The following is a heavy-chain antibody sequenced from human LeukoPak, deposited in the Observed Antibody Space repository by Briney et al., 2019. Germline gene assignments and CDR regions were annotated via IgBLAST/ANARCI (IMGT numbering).Heavy chain of an antibody. CDR3: AGRTISIVDAFDI. D-gene: IGHD3-22*01. Sequence: PSETLSLTCTVSGGSISSSSYYWGWIRQPPGKGLEWIGSIYYSGSTYYNPSLKSRVTISVDTSKNQFSLKLSSVTAADTAVYYCAGRTISIVDAFDIWGQGTMVTVSS. V-gene: IGHV4-39*01. CDR1: GGSISSSSYY. J-gene: IGHJ3*02. CDR2: IYYSGST.